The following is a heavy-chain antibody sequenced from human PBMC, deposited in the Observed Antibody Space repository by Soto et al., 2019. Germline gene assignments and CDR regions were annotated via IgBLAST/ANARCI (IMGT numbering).Heavy chain of an antibody. Sequence: SETLSITCAVSGGSISSSNWWSWVRPPPGKGLEWIGEIYHSGSTNYNPSLKSRVTISVDKSKNQFSLKLSSVTAADTAVYYCARADYDFWSGSSYGMDVWGQGTTVTVSS. J-gene: IGHJ6*02. CDR2: IYHSGST. CDR3: ARADYDFWSGSSYGMDV. V-gene: IGHV4-4*02. CDR1: GGSISSSNW. D-gene: IGHD3-3*01.